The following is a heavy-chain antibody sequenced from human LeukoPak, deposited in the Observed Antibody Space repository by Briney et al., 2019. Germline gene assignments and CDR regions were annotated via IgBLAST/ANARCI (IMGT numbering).Heavy chain of an antibody. CDR1: GDSISSGDYS. D-gene: IGHD2-15*01. CDR2: IHQSGST. CDR3: ARHAFIGYYYGIDV. Sequence: SQTLSLTCAVSGDSISSGDYSWTWIRQPPGKVLEWIGYIHQSGSTYYKPSLKSRVTISRDRSKNQFSLKLTSVTATDTGVYYCARHAFIGYYYGIDVWGQGTTVTVSS. V-gene: IGHV4-30-2*01. J-gene: IGHJ6*02.